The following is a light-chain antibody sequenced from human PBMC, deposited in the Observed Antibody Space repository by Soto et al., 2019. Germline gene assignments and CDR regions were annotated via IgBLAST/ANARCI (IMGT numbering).Light chain of an antibody. CDR3: QQRSYWIT. J-gene: IGKJ5*01. CDR2: DTS. V-gene: IGKV3-11*01. Sequence: EILLTQSPATLSSSPGERATLSCRASQSVSRYLAWYQQKPGQAPRLLIYDTSNRATGIPARFSGSGSGTDFTLTISSLEPEDFAVYYCQQRSYWITFGQGTRLE. CDR1: QSVSRY.